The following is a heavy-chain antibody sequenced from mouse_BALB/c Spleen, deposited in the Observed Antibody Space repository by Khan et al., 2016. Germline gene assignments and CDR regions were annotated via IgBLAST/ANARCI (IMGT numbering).Heavy chain of an antibody. Sequence: EVKLLESGPGLVKPSQSLSLTCTVTVYSITSDYAWNWIRQFPGNKLEWLGYISYSGSTSYNPSLKSRISITRDTSKNQFFLQLNSVTTEDTATYYCARYYYGSSYFDYWGQGTTLTVSS. J-gene: IGHJ2*01. V-gene: IGHV3-2*02. CDR1: VYSITSDYA. CDR3: ARYYYGSSYFDY. CDR2: ISYSGST. D-gene: IGHD1-1*01.